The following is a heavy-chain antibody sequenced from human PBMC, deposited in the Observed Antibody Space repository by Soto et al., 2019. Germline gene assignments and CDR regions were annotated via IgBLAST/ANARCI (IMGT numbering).Heavy chain of an antibody. CDR1: GYTFTSYA. CDR2: INAGNGNT. V-gene: IGHV1-3*01. CDR3: ARVVPAANYFDY. Sequence: QVQLVQSGAEVKKPGASVKVSCKASGYTFTSYAMHWVRQAPGQRLEWMGWINAGNGNTKYSQKFRGRVTITRDTSASTAYMELSSLRSEDTAVYYCARVVPAANYFDYWGQGTLVTVSS. J-gene: IGHJ4*02. D-gene: IGHD2-2*01.